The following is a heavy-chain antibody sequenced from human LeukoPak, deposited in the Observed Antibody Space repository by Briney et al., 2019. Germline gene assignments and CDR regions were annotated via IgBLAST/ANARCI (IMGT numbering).Heavy chain of an antibody. D-gene: IGHD5-18*01. V-gene: IGHV4-38-2*02. CDR1: GYSISSGYY. Sequence: SETLSLTCTVSGYSISSGYYWGWIRQPPGKGLEWIGSIYHSGGTYYNPSLKSRVTISVDTSKNQFSLKLSSVTAADTAVYYCARGTGYSYGYPPYYFDYWGQGTLVTVSS. J-gene: IGHJ4*02. CDR2: IYHSGGT. CDR3: ARGTGYSYGYPPYYFDY.